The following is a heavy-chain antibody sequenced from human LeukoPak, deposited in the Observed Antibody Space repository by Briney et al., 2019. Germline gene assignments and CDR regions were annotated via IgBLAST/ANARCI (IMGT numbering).Heavy chain of an antibody. J-gene: IGHJ6*02. D-gene: IGHD5-12*01. CDR3: ARTGSGRDYYGMDV. Sequence: SQTLSLTCTVSGGSISSGGYYWSWIRQPPGKGLEWIGYIYHSGSTYYNPSLKSRVTISVDRSKNHFSLNLTAVTAADTAIYYCARTGSGRDYYGMDVWGQGTSVTVSS. V-gene: IGHV4-30-2*02. CDR1: GGSISSGGYY. CDR2: IYHSGST.